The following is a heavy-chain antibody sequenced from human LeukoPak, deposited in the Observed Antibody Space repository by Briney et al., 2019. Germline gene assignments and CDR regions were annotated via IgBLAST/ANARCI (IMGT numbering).Heavy chain of an antibody. CDR1: GFTFSSYG. V-gene: IGHV3-33*01. Sequence: PGRSLRLSCAASGFTFSSYGMHWVRQAPGKGLEWVAVIWYDGSNKYYADSVKGRFTISRDNSKNTLYLQMNSLRAEDTAVYYCARDGEGFGEMSFDPWGQGTLVTVSS. CDR2: IWYDGSNK. D-gene: IGHD3-10*01. J-gene: IGHJ5*02. CDR3: ARDGEGFGEMSFDP.